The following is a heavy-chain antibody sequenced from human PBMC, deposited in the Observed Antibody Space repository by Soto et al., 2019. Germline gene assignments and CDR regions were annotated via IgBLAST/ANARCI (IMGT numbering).Heavy chain of an antibody. Sequence: QVQLVQSGTEVKKPGSSVKVSCKASGDTFSFYTINWVRQAPGLGLEWVGRINPIVSMSNYAQKFQGRVSMTADKSTSTAYMELRGLRYDDTVMYFCAASYGSGYRAFDYWGQGALVIVSS. CDR2: INPIVSMS. D-gene: IGHD3-10*01. J-gene: IGHJ4*02. CDR3: AASYGSGYRAFDY. CDR1: GDTFSFYT. V-gene: IGHV1-69*02.